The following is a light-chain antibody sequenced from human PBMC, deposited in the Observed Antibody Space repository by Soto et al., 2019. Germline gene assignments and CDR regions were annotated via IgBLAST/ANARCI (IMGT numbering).Light chain of an antibody. CDR3: QQYNNWPPLT. Sequence: EIVLTQSPGTLSLSPVERATLSCRASQSVTSNYLAWYQQTPGQAPRLLIYGASTRATGIPARFSGSGSGTEFTLTISSLQSEDFAVYYCQQYNNWPPLTFGGGTKVDIK. CDR1: QSVTSN. J-gene: IGKJ4*01. V-gene: IGKV3-15*01. CDR2: GAS.